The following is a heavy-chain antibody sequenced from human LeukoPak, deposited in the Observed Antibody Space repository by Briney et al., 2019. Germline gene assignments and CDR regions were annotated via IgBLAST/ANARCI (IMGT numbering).Heavy chain of an antibody. Sequence: ASVKVSCKASGGTFSRYAISWVRQAPGQGLEWMGGIIPIFGTANYAQKFQGRVTITTDESTSTAYMELSSLRSEDTAVYYCARGMNNPGSYYFDYWGQGTLVTVSS. CDR3: ARGMNNPGSYYFDY. D-gene: IGHD1-26*01. J-gene: IGHJ4*02. CDR2: IIPIFGTA. V-gene: IGHV1-69*05. CDR1: GGTFSRYA.